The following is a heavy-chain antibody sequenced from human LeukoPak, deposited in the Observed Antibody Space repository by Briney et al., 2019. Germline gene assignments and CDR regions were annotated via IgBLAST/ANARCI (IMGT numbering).Heavy chain of an antibody. CDR3: ARDRSGWCGEDS. J-gene: IGHJ4*02. CDR1: GGSFSGYY. V-gene: IGHV4-34*01. Sequence: PSGTLSLTCAVYGGSFSGYYWSWIRQPPGKGLEWIGEINHSGSTNYNPSLKSRVTISVDTSKNQFSLKLSSVTAADTAVYYCARDRSGWCGEDSWGQGTLVTVSS. D-gene: IGHD6-19*01. CDR2: INHSGST.